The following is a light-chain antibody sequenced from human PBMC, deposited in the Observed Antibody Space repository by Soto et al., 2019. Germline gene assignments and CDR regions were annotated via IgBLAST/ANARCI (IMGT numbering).Light chain of an antibody. CDR2: LGS. CDR3: MQALQTWT. V-gene: IGKV2-28*01. Sequence: DIVMTQSPLSLPVTPGEPASISCKSSQSLLHSNGYNFLNWYLQKPGQSPQLLIYLGSNRASGVPDRFSGSGSGTDFTLKISRVDAEDVGVYYCMQALQTWTFGQGTKVEV. CDR1: QSLLHSNGYNF. J-gene: IGKJ1*01.